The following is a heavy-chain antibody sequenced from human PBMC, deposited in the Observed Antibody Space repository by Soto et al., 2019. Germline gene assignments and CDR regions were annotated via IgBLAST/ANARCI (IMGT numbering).Heavy chain of an antibody. CDR2: IYYSGST. V-gene: IGHV4-59*01. Sequence: SETLSLTCTVSGGSISSYYWSWIRQPPGKGLEWIGYIYYSGSTNYNPSLKSRVTISVDTSKNQFSLKLSAVTAADTAVYYCASSGWYGVRNWFDPWGQGTLVTVS. J-gene: IGHJ5*02. CDR1: GGSISSYY. D-gene: IGHD6-19*01. CDR3: ASSGWYGVRNWFDP.